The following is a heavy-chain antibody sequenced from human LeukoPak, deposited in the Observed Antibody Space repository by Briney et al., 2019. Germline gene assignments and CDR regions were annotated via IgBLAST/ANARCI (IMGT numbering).Heavy chain of an antibody. CDR1: GGTFSSYA. CDR2: IIPILGIA. V-gene: IGHV1-69*04. CDR3: AKDLGMHGDLPSEFDY. Sequence: ASVKVSCKASGGTFSSYAISWVRQAPGQGLEWMGRIIPILGIANYAQKFQGRVTITADKSPSTAYMELSSLRSEDTAVYYCAKDLGMHGDLPSEFDYWGQGTLVTVSS. J-gene: IGHJ4*02. D-gene: IGHD4-17*01.